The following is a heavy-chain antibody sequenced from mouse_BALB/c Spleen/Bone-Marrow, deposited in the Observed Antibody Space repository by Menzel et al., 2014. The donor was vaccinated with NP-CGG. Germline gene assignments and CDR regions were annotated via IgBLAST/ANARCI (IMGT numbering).Heavy chain of an antibody. CDR3: AREVVATDYFDY. CDR2: MNPFNDGT. CDR1: RYTFTSYV. V-gene: IGHV1-14*01. J-gene: IGHJ2*01. D-gene: IGHD1-1*01. Sequence: EVKLQESGPELVKPGASVKMSCKAPRYTFTSYVLHWVRQKPGQGLEWIGFMNPFNDGTKYNEKFKGKATLTSDKSSSTAYMELSSLTSEDSAVYYCAREVVATDYFDYWGQGTTLTVSS.